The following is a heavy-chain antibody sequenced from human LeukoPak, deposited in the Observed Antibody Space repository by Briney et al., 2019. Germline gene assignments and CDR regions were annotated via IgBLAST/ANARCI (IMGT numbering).Heavy chain of an antibody. CDR2: IIPILGIA. D-gene: IGHD2/OR15-2a*01. V-gene: IGHV1-69*04. J-gene: IGHJ6*02. Sequence: ASVKVSCKASGGTFSSYAISWVRQAPGQGLEWMGRIIPILGIANYAQKFQGRVTITADKSTSTAYMELSSLRSEDTAVYYCARDTFYTEYGMDVWGQGTTVTVSS. CDR3: ARDTFYTEYGMDV. CDR1: GGTFSSYA.